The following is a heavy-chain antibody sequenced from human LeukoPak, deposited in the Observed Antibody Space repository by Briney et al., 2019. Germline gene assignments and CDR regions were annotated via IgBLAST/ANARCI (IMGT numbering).Heavy chain of an antibody. CDR1: GYTFTGYY. Sequence: ASVKVSCKASGYTFTGYYMHWVRQAPGQGLEWMGWINPNSGGTNSAQKFQGRVTMTRDTSISTAYMELSSLRSEDTALYYCARGTGYSYEPFDYWGQGTLVTVSS. D-gene: IGHD5-18*01. CDR2: INPNSGGT. J-gene: IGHJ4*02. V-gene: IGHV1-2*02. CDR3: ARGTGYSYEPFDY.